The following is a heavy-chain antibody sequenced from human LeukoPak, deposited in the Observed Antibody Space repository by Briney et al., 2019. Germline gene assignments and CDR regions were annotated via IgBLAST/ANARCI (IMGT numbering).Heavy chain of an antibody. J-gene: IGHJ4*02. CDR2: IGTAGDT. V-gene: IGHV3-13*01. D-gene: IGHD3-10*01. CDR1: GFTFSSYD. CDR3: ARGSVTGLSIDY. Sequence: GGSLGLSCAASGFTFSSYDMHWVRQATGKGLEWVSAIGTAGDTNYPGSLKGRFTISRENAKNSLYLQMNSLRAGDTAVYYCARGSVTGLSIDYWGQGTLVTVSS.